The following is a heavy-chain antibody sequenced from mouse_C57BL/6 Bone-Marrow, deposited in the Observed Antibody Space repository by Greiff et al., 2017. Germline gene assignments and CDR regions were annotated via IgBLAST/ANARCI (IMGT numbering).Heavy chain of an antibody. CDR3: ARSTIYYYGSSYPYAMDY. J-gene: IGHJ4*01. CDR2: IYPRSGNT. Sequence: QVQLKESGAELARPGASVKLSCKASGYTFTSYGISGVKRRTGQGLEWIGEIYPRSGNTYYNEKFKGKATLTADKSSSTAYMELRSLTSEDSAVYFCARSTIYYYGSSYPYAMDYWGQGTSVTVSS. D-gene: IGHD1-1*01. CDR1: GYTFTSYG. V-gene: IGHV1-81*01.